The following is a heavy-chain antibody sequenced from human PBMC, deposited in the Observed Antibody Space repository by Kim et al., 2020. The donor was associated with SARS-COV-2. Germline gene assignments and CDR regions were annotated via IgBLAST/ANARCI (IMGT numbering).Heavy chain of an antibody. Sequence: APVKGRFTISRDDSKNTMYLQMSGLKTEDTAVYYCATDSHYYGVGDWHFDLWGRGTLVTVSS. J-gene: IGHJ2*01. D-gene: IGHD3-10*01. CDR3: ATDSHYYGVGDWHFDL. V-gene: IGHV3-15*01.